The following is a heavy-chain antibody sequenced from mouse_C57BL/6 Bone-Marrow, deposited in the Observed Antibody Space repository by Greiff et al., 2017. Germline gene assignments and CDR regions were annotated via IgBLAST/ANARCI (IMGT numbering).Heavy chain of an antibody. D-gene: IGHD2-2*01. CDR2: IYPSDSDT. CDR3: ARRDYGYEGFAY. V-gene: IGHV1-61*01. Sequence: QVQLQQPGAELVRPGSSVKLSCKASGYTFTSYWMAWVKQRPGQGLEWIGNIYPSDSDTHYNEKFKDKATLTVDKSSSTAYMQLSSLTSEDSAVYSCARRDYGYEGFAYWGQGTLVTVSA. CDR1: GYTFTSYW. J-gene: IGHJ3*01.